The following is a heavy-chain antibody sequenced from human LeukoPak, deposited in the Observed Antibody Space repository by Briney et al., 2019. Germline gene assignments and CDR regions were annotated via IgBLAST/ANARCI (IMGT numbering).Heavy chain of an antibody. V-gene: IGHV2-5*02. D-gene: IGHD5-18*01. CDR1: GFSLSTSGVG. CDR3: ALVDTAMVSLDY. Sequence: SGPTLVNPTQTLTLTCTFSGFSLSTSGVGVGWIRQPPGKALEWLALIYWDDDKRYSPSLKSRLTITKDTSKKQVVLTMTNMDPVDTATYYCALVDTAMVSLDYWGQGTLVTVSS. J-gene: IGHJ4*02. CDR2: IYWDDDK.